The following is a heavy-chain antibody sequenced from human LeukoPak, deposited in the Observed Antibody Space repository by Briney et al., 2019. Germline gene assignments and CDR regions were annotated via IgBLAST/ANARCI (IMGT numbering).Heavy chain of an antibody. CDR3: AKDGRGSHSRGSNFDS. J-gene: IGHJ4*02. V-gene: IGHV3-23*01. CDR1: GFTFSSFA. D-gene: IGHD6-19*01. CDR2: ISASGGTT. Sequence: PGGSLRLSCAASGFTFSSFAMSWVRQAPGKGPEWVSSISASGGTTNYADSVKGRFTISRDNSKNTLYLQMNSLRAEDTAVYYCAKDGRGSHSRGSNFDSWGQGTLVTVSS.